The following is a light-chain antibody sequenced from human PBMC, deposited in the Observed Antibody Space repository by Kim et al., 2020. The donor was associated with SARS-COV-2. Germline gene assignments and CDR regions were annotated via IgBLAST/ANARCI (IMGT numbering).Light chain of an antibody. J-gene: IGLJ3*02. Sequence: QSALTQPASVSGSPGQSITISCTGTSSDVGGYNYVSWYQQHPGKAPKLMIFDVSNRPSGVSNRFSGSKSGNTASLTISGLQAEDEADYYCGSYTSSITRVFGGGTQLTVL. CDR1: SSDVGGYNY. V-gene: IGLV2-14*03. CDR3: GSYTSSITRV. CDR2: DVS.